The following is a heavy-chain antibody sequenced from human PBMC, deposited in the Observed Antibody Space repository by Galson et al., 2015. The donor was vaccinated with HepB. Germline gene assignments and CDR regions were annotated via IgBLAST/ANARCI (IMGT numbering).Heavy chain of an antibody. V-gene: IGHV3-33*08. CDR1: GFTFSSYG. J-gene: IGHJ4*02. Sequence: SLRLSCAASGFTFSSYGMHWVRQAPGKGLEWVAVIWYDGSNKYYADSVKGRFTISRDNSKNTLYLQMNSLRAEDTAVYYCARGAPEWELLRPIDYWGQGTLVTVSS. CDR2: IWYDGSNK. D-gene: IGHD1-26*01. CDR3: ARGAPEWELLRPIDY.